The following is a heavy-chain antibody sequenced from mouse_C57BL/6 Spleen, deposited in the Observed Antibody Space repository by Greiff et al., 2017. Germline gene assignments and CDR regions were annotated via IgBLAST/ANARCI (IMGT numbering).Heavy chain of an antibody. D-gene: IGHD2-5*01. Sequence: QVQLQQPGPELVKPGASVKLSCKASGYTFTSYWMHWVKQRPGQGLEWIGNINPSNGGTNYNEKFKSKATLTVDKSSSTAYLQLSSLTSEDSAVYYCARSHYSNYVGAMDDWGQGTSVTVSS. CDR1: GYTFTSYW. CDR2: INPSNGGT. CDR3: ARSHYSNYVGAMDD. J-gene: IGHJ4*01. V-gene: IGHV1-53*01.